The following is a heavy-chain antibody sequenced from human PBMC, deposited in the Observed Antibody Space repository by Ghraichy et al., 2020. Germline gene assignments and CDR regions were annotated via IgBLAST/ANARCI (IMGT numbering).Heavy chain of an antibody. CDR1: GFTFSSYW. Sequence: GGSLRLSCAASGFTFSSYWMHWVRQAPGKGLVWVSRINSDGSSTSYADSVKGRFTISRDNAKNTLYLQMNSLRAEDTAVYYCARVGYCSSTSCYRPYDAIDIWGQGTMVTVSS. CDR2: INSDGSST. J-gene: IGHJ3*02. D-gene: IGHD2-2*01. CDR3: ARVGYCSSTSCYRPYDAIDI. V-gene: IGHV3-74*01.